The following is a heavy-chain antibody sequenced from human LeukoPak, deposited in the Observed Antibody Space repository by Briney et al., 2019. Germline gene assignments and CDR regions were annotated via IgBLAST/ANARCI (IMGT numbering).Heavy chain of an antibody. Sequence: GGSLRLSCAASGFTFSSYAMSWVRQAPGKGVEWVSAISGSGGSTYYADSVKGRFTISRDNSKNTLYLQMNSLRAEDTAVYYCAKDWHYYDFWSGYEWPVHGMDVWGQGTTVTVSS. CDR1: GFTFSSYA. V-gene: IGHV3-23*01. D-gene: IGHD3-3*01. J-gene: IGHJ6*02. CDR2: ISGSGGST. CDR3: AKDWHYYDFWSGYEWPVHGMDV.